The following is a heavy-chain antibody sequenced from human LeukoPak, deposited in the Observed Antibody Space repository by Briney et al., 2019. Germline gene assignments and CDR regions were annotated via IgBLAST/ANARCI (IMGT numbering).Heavy chain of an antibody. V-gene: IGHV1-2*02. CDR3: ARRRQGYCSSTSCSRYDAFDI. D-gene: IGHD2-2*01. CDR1: GYTFTGYY. Sequence: ASVKVSCKASGYTFTGYYMHWVRQAPGQGLEWMGWINPNSGGTNYAQKFQGRVTMTRDTSISTAYMELSRLRSDDTAVYYCARRRQGYCSSTSCSRYDAFDIWGQGTMVTVSS. CDR2: INPNSGGT. J-gene: IGHJ3*02.